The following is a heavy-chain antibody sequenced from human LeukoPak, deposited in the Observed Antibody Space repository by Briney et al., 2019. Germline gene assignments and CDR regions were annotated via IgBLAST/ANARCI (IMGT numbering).Heavy chain of an antibody. CDR3: ARALWFGEYNI. Sequence: SETLSLTCAVYGGSFSGYYWSWIRQPPGKGLAWIGEINHSGSTNYNPSLKSRVTISVDTSKNQFSLKLSSVTAADTAVYYCARALWFGEYNIWGQGTLVTVSS. V-gene: IGHV4-34*01. J-gene: IGHJ4*02. CDR2: INHSGST. D-gene: IGHD3-10*01. CDR1: GGSFSGYY.